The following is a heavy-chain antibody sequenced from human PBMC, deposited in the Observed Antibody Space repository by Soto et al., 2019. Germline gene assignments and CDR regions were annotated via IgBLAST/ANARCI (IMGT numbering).Heavy chain of an antibody. CDR1: GGTFSSYT. J-gene: IGHJ5*02. D-gene: IGHD3-10*01. Sequence: QVQLVQSGAEVKKPGSSVKVSCKASGGTFSSYTISWVRQAPGQGLEWMGRIIPILGIANYAQKFQGRVTITADKSTSTAYMELSSLRSEDTAVYYCVRAYYGSGSDNWFDPWGQGTLVTVSS. CDR2: IIPILGIA. V-gene: IGHV1-69*02. CDR3: VRAYYGSGSDNWFDP.